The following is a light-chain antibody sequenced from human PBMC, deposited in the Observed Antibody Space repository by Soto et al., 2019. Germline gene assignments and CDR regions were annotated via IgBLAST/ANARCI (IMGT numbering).Light chain of an antibody. Sequence: QSVMTQPPSVSAAPGQRVTISCSGSSSNIGGNSVSWYQQLPGTAPKLLIYDDDKRPSGIPDRFSGSKSGTSATLGITGFQTGDEADYYCGSWDSSLSAYVFGTGTKLT. CDR2: DDD. V-gene: IGLV1-51*01. J-gene: IGLJ1*01. CDR3: GSWDSSLSAYV. CDR1: SSNIGGNS.